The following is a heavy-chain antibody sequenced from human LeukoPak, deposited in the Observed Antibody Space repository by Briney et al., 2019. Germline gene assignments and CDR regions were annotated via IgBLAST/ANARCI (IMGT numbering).Heavy chain of an antibody. D-gene: IGHD6-19*01. Sequence: GGSLRLSCAASGFTVSSNYMSWVRQAPGKGLEWVSGIYSGGSTYYADSVKGRVTISRDSSKNTLYLQMNSLRAEDTAVYYCARAYSSGPFDYWGQGTLVTVSS. CDR1: GFTVSSNY. J-gene: IGHJ4*02. CDR2: IYSGGST. CDR3: ARAYSSGPFDY. V-gene: IGHV3-66*01.